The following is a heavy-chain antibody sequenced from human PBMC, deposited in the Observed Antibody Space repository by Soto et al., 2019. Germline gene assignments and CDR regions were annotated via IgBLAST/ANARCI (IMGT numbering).Heavy chain of an antibody. CDR1: GGTFSSYA. Sequence: SVRVSCKASGGTFSSYAISWVRQAPGQGLEWMGGIIPIFGTANYAQKFQGRVTITADKSTSTACMELSSLRSEDTAVYYCARERVYDSSGYYYAAGFDYWGQGTLVTVSS. D-gene: IGHD3-22*01. V-gene: IGHV1-69*06. CDR3: ARERVYDSSGYYYAAGFDY. CDR2: IIPIFGTA. J-gene: IGHJ4*02.